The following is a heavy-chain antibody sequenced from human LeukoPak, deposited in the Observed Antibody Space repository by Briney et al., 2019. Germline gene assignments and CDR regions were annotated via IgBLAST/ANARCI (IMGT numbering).Heavy chain of an antibody. CDR3: ARGGTSSSSAY. CDR1: GFTFSSYS. CDR2: ISSSSTI. V-gene: IGHV3-48*02. Sequence: GGSLRLSCAASGFTFSSYSINWVRQAPGKGLEWVSYISSSSTISYADSVKGRFTISRDNANNSLYLQMNSLRDEDTAVYYCARGGTSSSSAYWGQGTLVTVSS. D-gene: IGHD4-23*01. J-gene: IGHJ4*02.